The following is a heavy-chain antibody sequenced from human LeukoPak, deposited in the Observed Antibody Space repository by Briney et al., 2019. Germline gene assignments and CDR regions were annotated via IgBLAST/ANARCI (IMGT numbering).Heavy chain of an antibody. J-gene: IGHJ4*02. CDR3: ARSSDYGDYD. CDR1: GGSVSSGGYY. V-gene: IGHV4-31*03. CDR2: IYYSGRT. Sequence: SQTLSLTCTVSGGSVSSGGYYWTWIRQHPGKGLEWLGYIYYSGRTDYNPSLKSRITISLDTSENRFSLNLTSVSAADTAFYYCARSSDYGDYDWGQGTLVTVSS. D-gene: IGHD4-17*01.